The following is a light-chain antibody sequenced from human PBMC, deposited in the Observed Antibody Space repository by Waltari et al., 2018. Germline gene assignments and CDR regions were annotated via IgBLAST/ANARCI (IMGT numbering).Light chain of an antibody. CDR2: DVT. CDR1: RSNIGGYDD. V-gene: IGLV2-11*01. CDR3: CSFAGSYIVV. J-gene: IGLJ2*01. Sequence: QSDLTHLLPVSGSPGQSVPITCTVTRSNIGGYDDVSWYQQHPGTAPKLIIYDVTQRPSGVPNRFFGSKSGNTASLTISGLQTEDEADYYCCSFAGSYIVVFGGGTKVTVL.